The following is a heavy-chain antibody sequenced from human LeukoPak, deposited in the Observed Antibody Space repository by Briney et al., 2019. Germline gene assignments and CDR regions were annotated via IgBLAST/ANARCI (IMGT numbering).Heavy chain of an antibody. CDR1: GGSLSSGSYY. CDR2: IYYSGST. Sequence: SETLSLTCTVSGGSLSSGSYYWTWIRQPPGKGLEWIAYIYYSGSTNYNPSLKSRVTISVDTSKNQFSLKLSSVTAADTAVYYCASSSSSWYEFDAFDIWGQGTMVTVSS. D-gene: IGHD6-13*01. J-gene: IGHJ3*02. CDR3: ASSSSSWYEFDAFDI. V-gene: IGHV4-61*01.